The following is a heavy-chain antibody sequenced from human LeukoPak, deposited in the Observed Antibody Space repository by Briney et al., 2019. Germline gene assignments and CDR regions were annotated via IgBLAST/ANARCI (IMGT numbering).Heavy chain of an antibody. V-gene: IGHV4-4*07. D-gene: IGHD6-13*01. CDR3: ARSPAAGRRLDFDY. J-gene: IGHJ4*02. CDR2: IYTSGST. CDR1: GGSISSYY. Sequence: PSETLSLTCTVSGGSISSYYWSWIRQPAGKGLEWIGRIYTSGSTNYNPSLKSRVTMSVDTSKNQFSLKLSSVTAADTAVYYCARSPAAGRRLDFDYWGQGTLVIVSS.